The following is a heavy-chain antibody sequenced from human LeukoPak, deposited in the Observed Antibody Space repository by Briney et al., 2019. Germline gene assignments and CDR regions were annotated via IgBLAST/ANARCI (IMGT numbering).Heavy chain of an antibody. V-gene: IGHV1-8*01. CDR1: GYTFTSYD. Sequence: ASVKVSCKASGYTFTSYDINWVRQATGQGLERMGWMNPNSGNTGYAQKFQGRVTMTRNTSISTAYMELSSLRSEDTAVYYCARVGVVVVPAAHNWFDPWGQGTLVTVSS. J-gene: IGHJ5*02. CDR3: ARVGVVVVPAAHNWFDP. CDR2: MNPNSGNT. D-gene: IGHD2-2*01.